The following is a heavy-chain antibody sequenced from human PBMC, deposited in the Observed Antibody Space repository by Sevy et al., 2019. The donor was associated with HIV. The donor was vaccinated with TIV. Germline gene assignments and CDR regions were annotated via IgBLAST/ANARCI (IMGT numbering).Heavy chain of an antibody. J-gene: IGHJ6*02. CDR3: ARDRGGYCSSTSCYPYGMDV. CDR1: GFTVSSNY. CDR2: IYSGGNT. Sequence: GGSLRLSCAASGFTVSSNYMTWVRQAPGKGLEWVSVIYSGGNTYYADSVKGRFTISRDNSKNTLYLQMNSLRADDTAVYYCARDRGGYCSSTSCYPYGMDVWGQGTTVTVSS. D-gene: IGHD2-2*01. V-gene: IGHV3-53*01.